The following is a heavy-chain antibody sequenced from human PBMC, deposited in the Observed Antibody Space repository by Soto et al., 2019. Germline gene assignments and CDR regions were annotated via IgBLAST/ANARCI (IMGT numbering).Heavy chain of an antibody. Sequence: QVQLVQSGAEVKKTGASVKVSCKASGYTFTSYGISWVRQAPGQVLEWMGWISAYNGNTNYAQKLQGRVTMTTDTSTSSAYMELRSLRSDDTAVYYCARDQSGGDGYNYGDDAFDIWGQGTMVTVSS. CDR2: ISAYNGNT. J-gene: IGHJ3*02. V-gene: IGHV1-18*04. CDR3: ARDQSGGDGYNYGDDAFDI. CDR1: GYTFTSYG. D-gene: IGHD5-12*01.